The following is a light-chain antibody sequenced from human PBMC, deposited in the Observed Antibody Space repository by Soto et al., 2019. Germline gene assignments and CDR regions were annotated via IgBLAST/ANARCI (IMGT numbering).Light chain of an antibody. CDR1: ISDVGSYNL. J-gene: IGLJ1*01. CDR3: CSYAGSPTFGV. CDR2: EVS. V-gene: IGLV2-23*02. Sequence: QSVLTQPASVSGSPGQSITISCTGTISDVGSYNLVSWYQQHPGRAPKVMIYEVSKRPSGVSNRFSGSKSGNTASLTISGLQAEDDADYYCCSYAGSPTFGVFGTGTK.